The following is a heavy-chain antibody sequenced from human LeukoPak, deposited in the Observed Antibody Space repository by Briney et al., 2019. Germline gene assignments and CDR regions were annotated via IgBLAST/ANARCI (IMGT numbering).Heavy chain of an antibody. J-gene: IGHJ5*02. CDR3: AAFHGRPTGTTIMVDSWFDP. CDR1: GFTFTSSA. D-gene: IGHD1-1*01. Sequence: SVKVSCKASGFTFTSSAMQWVRQARGQRLEWIGWIVVGSGNTNYAQKFQERVTITRDMSTSTAYMELSSLRSEDTAVYYCAAFHGRPTGTTIMVDSWFDPWGQGTLVTVSS. CDR2: IVVGSGNT. V-gene: IGHV1-58*02.